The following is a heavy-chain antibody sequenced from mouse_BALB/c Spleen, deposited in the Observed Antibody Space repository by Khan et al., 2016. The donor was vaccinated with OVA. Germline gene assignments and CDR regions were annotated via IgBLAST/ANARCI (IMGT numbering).Heavy chain of an antibody. V-gene: IGHV3-2*02. Sequence: EVQLQESGPGLVKPSQSLSLTCTVTGYSITSDYAWNWIRQFPGNKLEWMGFISYSGNTNYNPSLKSRASITRDTSKNQIFLHLNSVTTEDTATYYCARVYGGDFDYWGQGTTLTVSS. CDR1: GYSITSDYA. CDR2: ISYSGNT. J-gene: IGHJ2*01. CDR3: ARVYGGDFDY. D-gene: IGHD1-1*01.